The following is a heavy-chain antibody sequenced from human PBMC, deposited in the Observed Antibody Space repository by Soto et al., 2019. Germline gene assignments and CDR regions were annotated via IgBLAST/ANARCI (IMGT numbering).Heavy chain of an antibody. CDR3: ARIISSSWTHIDGMDV. CDR1: EDTLSSYA. D-gene: IGHD6-13*01. J-gene: IGHJ6*02. CDR2: IIPFSDT. V-gene: IGHV5-51*01. Sequence: KVSCKASEDTLSSYAISWVRQAPGQGLEWMGGIIPFSDTRYSPSFQGQVTISADRSISTAYLQWSSLKPSDTAMYYCARIISSSWTHIDGMDVWGQGTTVTVSS.